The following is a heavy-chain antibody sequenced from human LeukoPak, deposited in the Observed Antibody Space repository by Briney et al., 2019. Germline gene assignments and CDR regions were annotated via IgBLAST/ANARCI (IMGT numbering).Heavy chain of an antibody. CDR3: ARGKGSYYDSSIYDY. J-gene: IGHJ4*02. CDR2: LYYSAST. Sequence: PSETLSLTCAVYGGSFSGYYWSWIRQPPGKGLEWIGSLYYSASTYYNPSLKSRVTISADTSKNQFSLKLSSVTAADTAVYYCARGKGSYYDSSIYDYWGQGTLVTVSS. V-gene: IGHV4-34*01. D-gene: IGHD3-22*01. CDR1: GGSFSGYY.